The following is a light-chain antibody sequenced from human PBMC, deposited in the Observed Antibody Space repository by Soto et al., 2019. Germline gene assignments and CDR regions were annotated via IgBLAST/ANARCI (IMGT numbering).Light chain of an antibody. Sequence: EIVLTQSPGTLSLSPGERASLSCRASQSFGGSYLAWYQQKPGQAPRLLIYGASTRATGIPDRFSGSGSGTNFTINVSRLEPEDFAVYYCQQYGRSRTFGQGTKVDIK. J-gene: IGKJ1*01. CDR3: QQYGRSRT. CDR1: QSFGGSY. CDR2: GAS. V-gene: IGKV3-20*01.